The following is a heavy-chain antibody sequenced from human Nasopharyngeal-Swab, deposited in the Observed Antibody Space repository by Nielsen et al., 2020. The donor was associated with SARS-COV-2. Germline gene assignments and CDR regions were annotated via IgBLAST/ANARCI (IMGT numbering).Heavy chain of an antibody. CDR3: AKGSSSWTYDH. D-gene: IGHD6-13*01. CDR2: IWYDGNNK. J-gene: IGHJ4*02. CDR1: GFTFSTYG. V-gene: IGHV3-30*02. Sequence: GESLKISCAASGFTFSTYGMHWVRQAPGKGLEWVAFIWYDGNNKYYGDSVKGRFTISRDNSKNTLYLQMNSLRAEDTAVYYCAKGSSSWTYDHWGQGTLVRVSS.